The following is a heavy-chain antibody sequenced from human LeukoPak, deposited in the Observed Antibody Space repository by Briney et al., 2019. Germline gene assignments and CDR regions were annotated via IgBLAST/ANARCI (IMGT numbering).Heavy chain of an antibody. D-gene: IGHD6-13*01. Sequence: GRSLRLSCAASGFTFSSYAMHWVRQAPGKGLEWVAVISYDGSNKYYADSVKGRSTISRDNSKNTLYLQMNSLRAEDTAVYYCAREPQQGLAAYYFDYWGQGTLVTVSS. CDR2: ISYDGSNK. J-gene: IGHJ4*02. V-gene: IGHV3-30-3*01. CDR3: AREPQQGLAAYYFDY. CDR1: GFTFSSYA.